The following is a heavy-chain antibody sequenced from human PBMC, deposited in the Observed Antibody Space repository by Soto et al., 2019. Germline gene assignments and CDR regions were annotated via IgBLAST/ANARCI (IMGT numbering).Heavy chain of an antibody. CDR2: ISGSGGST. CDR3: AQDFVPVPGATPGWFDP. CDR1: GITFSRYA. D-gene: IGHD2-2*02. V-gene: IGHV3-23*01. Sequence: EVQLLESGGGLVQPGGSLRLSCAASGITFSRYAMSWVRQAPGKGLEWVSAISGSGGSTYYADSVKGRFTISRDNSKNTLYLQMNSLGAEDTAVYYCAQDFVPVPGATPGWFDPWGQGTMVTVSA. J-gene: IGHJ5*02.